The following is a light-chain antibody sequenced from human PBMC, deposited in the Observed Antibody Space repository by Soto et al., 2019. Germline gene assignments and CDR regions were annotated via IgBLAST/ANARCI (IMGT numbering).Light chain of an antibody. J-gene: IGKJ1*01. CDR2: DAS. CDR3: QHYDTLPWT. V-gene: IGKV1-33*01. CDR1: QDISDY. Sequence: DLQMTQSPSSLSASVGDRVTITCQASQDISDYLEWYQQKPGKAPKVLIYDASTLETGVPSRFSGSGSGTVFTFTISSLQPEDIATYYCQHYDTLPWTFGQGTKVEIK.